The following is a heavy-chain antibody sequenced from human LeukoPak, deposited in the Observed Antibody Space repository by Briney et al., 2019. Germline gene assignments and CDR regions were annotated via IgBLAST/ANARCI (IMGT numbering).Heavy chain of an antibody. Sequence: SETLSLTCTVSGGSISSYYWSWIRQPPGKGLEWIGYIYYSGSTNYNPSLKSRVTISVDTSKNQFSLKLSSVTAADTAVYYCARDQPTYYYDSIGYYRGYYCGYWGQGTLVTVSS. D-gene: IGHD3-22*01. CDR2: IYYSGST. CDR1: GGSISSYY. V-gene: IGHV4-59*01. CDR3: ARDQPTYYYDSIGYYRGYYCGY. J-gene: IGHJ4*02.